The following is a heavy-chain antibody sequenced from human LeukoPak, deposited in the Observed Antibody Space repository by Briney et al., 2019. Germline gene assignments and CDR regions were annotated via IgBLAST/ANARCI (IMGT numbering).Heavy chain of an antibody. Sequence: GGSLRLSCAASGFTFSNYWMHWVRQAPGKGLVWVSRINSDGINTIYADSVKGRFTISRDNAKNTLNLQMNSLRAEDTAVYYCARDLGQYYDTSDNWFDPWGQGTLVTVSS. D-gene: IGHD3-22*01. CDR1: GFTFSNYW. V-gene: IGHV3-74*01. CDR3: ARDLGQYYDTSDNWFDP. J-gene: IGHJ5*02. CDR2: INSDGINT.